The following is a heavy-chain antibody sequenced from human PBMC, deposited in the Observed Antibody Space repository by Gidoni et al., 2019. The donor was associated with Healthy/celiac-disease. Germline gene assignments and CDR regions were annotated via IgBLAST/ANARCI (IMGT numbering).Heavy chain of an antibody. J-gene: IGHJ4*02. CDR1: GGTFSSYA. CDR2: IIPIFGTA. D-gene: IGHD3-3*01. Sequence: QLVQSGAEVKKPGSSVKLSCKASGGTFSSYAISGVRQAPGQGLEWMGGIIPIFGTANYAQKFQGRVTITADESTSTAYMELSSLRSEDTAVYYCARVNDFWSGYYSDWGQGTLVTVSS. V-gene: IGHV1-69*12. CDR3: ARVNDFWSGYYSD.